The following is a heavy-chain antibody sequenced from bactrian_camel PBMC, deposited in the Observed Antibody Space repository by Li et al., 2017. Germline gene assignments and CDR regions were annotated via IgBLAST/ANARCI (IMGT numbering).Heavy chain of an antibody. CDR2: IDLGDYNT. D-gene: IGHD1*01. Sequence: HVQLVESGGGLVQPGGSLTHSCRASGLTYSNYYMSWVRQAPGKEREKVASIDLGDYNTYFFGSARGRFTISQDGATNTLQMSSLKAEDTAMYYCAARSRYGWPCESSPASNFDHWGRGTQVTVS. V-gene: IGHV3-2*01. CDR3: AARSRYGWPCESSPASNFDH. CDR1: GLTYSNYY. J-gene: IGHJ4*01.